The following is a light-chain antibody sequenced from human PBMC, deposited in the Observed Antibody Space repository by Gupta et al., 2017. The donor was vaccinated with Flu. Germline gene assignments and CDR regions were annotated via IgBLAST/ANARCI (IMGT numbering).Light chain of an antibody. V-gene: IGLV3-21*02. CDR1: NIGGKS. J-gene: IGLJ3*02. CDR3: QVWDSSSGRV. CDR2: DDD. Sequence: SSVLTPPPSVSIAPGQTASITCGGNNIGGKSVHWYLQKSGQAPVLVVHDDDDRPPGIPERFSGSKSGNTATLTLSRVEAGDEADYYCQVWDSSSGRVFGGGTKLTVL.